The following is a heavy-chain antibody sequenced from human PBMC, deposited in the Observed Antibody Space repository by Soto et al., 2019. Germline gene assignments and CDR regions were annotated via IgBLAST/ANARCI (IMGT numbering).Heavy chain of an antibody. D-gene: IGHD3-22*01. CDR2: ISYDGSNK. CDR3: AKDAHFLTYYYDSSGYSDY. Sequence: GGSLRLSCAASGFTFSSYGMHWVRQAPGKGLEWVAVISYDGSNKYYADSVKGRFTISRDNSKNTLYLQMNSLRAEDTAVYYCAKDAHFLTYYYDSSGYSDYWGQGTLVTVSS. J-gene: IGHJ4*02. CDR1: GFTFSSYG. V-gene: IGHV3-30*18.